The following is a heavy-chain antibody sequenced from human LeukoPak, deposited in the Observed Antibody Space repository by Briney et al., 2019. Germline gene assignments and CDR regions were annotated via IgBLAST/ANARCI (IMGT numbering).Heavy chain of an antibody. V-gene: IGHV3-30*02. CDR2: IRYDGTHK. CDR3: ANEAFMSETDAFDF. D-gene: IGHD3-16*01. CDR1: GFTFSSYG. J-gene: IGHJ3*01. Sequence: GGSLRLSCAASGFTFSSYGMHWVRQAPGKGLEWVAFIRYDGTHKYYSDSVRGRFTISRDNSKNTLYVQMNSLRSEDTGVYYCANEAFMSETDAFDFWGHGTVVTVYS.